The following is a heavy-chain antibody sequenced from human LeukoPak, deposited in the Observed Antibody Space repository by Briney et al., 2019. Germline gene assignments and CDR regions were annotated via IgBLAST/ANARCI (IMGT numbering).Heavy chain of an antibody. V-gene: IGHV1-2*02. Sequence: GASVKVSCKASGYTFTAYYLHWVRQPPAQGLEWMGWLNPYSGDTNYAQNFQGRVTMTRDTSLNTAYMELSRLRSDDTAVYYCVRSSYDSSLRFDDYWGQGTLVTVSS. CDR1: GYTFTAYY. CDR2: LNPYSGDT. CDR3: VRSSYDSSLRFDDY. J-gene: IGHJ4*02. D-gene: IGHD3-22*01.